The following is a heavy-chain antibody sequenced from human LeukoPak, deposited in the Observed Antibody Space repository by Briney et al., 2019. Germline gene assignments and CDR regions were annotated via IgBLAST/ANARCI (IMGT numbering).Heavy chain of an antibody. CDR1: GFTFSDYY. CDR3: ARDLYYDSSGYYFDP. D-gene: IGHD3-22*01. CDR2: ISSSGSTI. J-gene: IGHJ5*02. Sequence: PGGSLRLSCAASGFTFSDYYMSWTRQAPGKGLEWVSYISSSGSTIYYADSVKGRFTISRDNAKNSLYLQMNSLRAEDTAVYYCARDLYYDSSGYYFDPWGQGTLVTVSS. V-gene: IGHV3-11*01.